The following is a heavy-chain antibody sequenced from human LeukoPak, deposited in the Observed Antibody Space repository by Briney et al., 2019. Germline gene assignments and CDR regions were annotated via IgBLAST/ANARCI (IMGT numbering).Heavy chain of an antibody. D-gene: IGHD3-10*01. J-gene: IGHJ5*02. CDR3: ARGFHYYGSGSYYPGWFDP. V-gene: IGHV4-34*01. CDR2: INHSGST. CDR1: GGSFSGYY. Sequence: SETLSLTCAVYGGSFSGYYWSWIRQPPGKGLEWIGEINHSGSTNYNPSLESRVTISVDTSKNQFSLKLSSVTAADTAVYYCARGFHYYGSGSYYPGWFDPWGQGTLVAVSS.